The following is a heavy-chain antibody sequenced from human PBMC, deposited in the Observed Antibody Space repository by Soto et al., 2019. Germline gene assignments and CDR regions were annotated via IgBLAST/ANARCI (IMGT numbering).Heavy chain of an antibody. CDR1: GFTFSSYS. J-gene: IGHJ4*02. CDR3: ARDAEYYYGSGSYPLPHDY. CDR2: ISSSSSYI. D-gene: IGHD3-10*01. V-gene: IGHV3-21*01. Sequence: GGSLRLSCAASGFTFSSYSMNWVCQAPGKGLEWVSSISSSSSYIYYADSVKGRFTISRDNAKNSLYLQMNSLRAEDTAVYYCARDAEYYYGSGSYPLPHDYWGQGTLVTVSS.